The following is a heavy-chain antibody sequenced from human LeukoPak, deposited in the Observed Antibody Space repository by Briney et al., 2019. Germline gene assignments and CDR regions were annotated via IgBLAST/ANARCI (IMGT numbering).Heavy chain of an antibody. Sequence: ASVKVSCKASGYTFTSYGISWVRQAPGQGLEWMGWISAYNGNTNYAQKLQGRVTMTTDTSTSTAYMELRSLRSEDTAVYYCASIRGGSLRIAVAGTGSFDYWGQGTLVTVSS. V-gene: IGHV1-18*01. CDR1: GYTFTSYG. D-gene: IGHD6-19*01. CDR2: ISAYNGNT. J-gene: IGHJ4*02. CDR3: ASIRGGSLRIAVAGTGSFDY.